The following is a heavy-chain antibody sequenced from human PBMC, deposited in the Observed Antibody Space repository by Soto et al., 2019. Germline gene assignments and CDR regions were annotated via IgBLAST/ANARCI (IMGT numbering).Heavy chain of an antibody. CDR2: IRSKVYGGTT. CDR1: GFTFGDYA. CDR3: ISTIFGVVIPGGYYYGMDV. Sequence: SLRLSCIASGFTFGDYAMSWFRQAPGKGLEWVGFIRSKVYGGTTEYAASVKGRFTISRDDSISIAYLQINSLKTEDTVVYYCISTIFGVVIPGGYYYGMDVWGQGTTVTVSS. J-gene: IGHJ6*02. D-gene: IGHD3-3*01. V-gene: IGHV3-49*03.